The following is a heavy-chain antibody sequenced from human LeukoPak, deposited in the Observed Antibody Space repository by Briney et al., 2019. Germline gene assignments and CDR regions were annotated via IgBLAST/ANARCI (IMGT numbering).Heavy chain of an antibody. D-gene: IGHD2-2*03. Sequence: PSETLSLTCTVSNGSMTSDSYYWAWVRQPPGKGLEWIGTIFYSGKTYYSASLKSRVTVSLDTSKKNFSLRLSSVTAADTAVYYCARLWIVAAWFDAWGQGALVTVSS. CDR3: ARLWIVAAWFDA. CDR2: IFYSGKT. J-gene: IGHJ5*02. CDR1: NGSMTSDSYY. V-gene: IGHV4-39*02.